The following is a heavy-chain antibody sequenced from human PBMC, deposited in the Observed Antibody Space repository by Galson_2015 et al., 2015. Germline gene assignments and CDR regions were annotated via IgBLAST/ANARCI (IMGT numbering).Heavy chain of an antibody. D-gene: IGHD6-6*01. J-gene: IGHJ4*02. V-gene: IGHV3-30-3*01. CDR3: ARVGGDIAARTWGYFDY. CDR1: GFTFSSYA. CDR2: ISYDGSIE. Sequence: SLRLSCAASGFTFSSYAMHWVRQAPGKGLEWVAVISYDGSIEFYADSVKGRFTISRDNSKNTLYLQMNSLRPEDTAVYYCARVGGDIAARTWGYFDYWGQGTLVTVSS.